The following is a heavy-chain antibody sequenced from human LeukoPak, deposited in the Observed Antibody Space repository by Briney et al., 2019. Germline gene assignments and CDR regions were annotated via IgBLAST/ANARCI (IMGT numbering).Heavy chain of an antibody. CDR1: GFTFSSYA. Sequence: GGSLRLSCAASGFTFSSYAMSWLRQAPGKGLEWVSAISGSGGSTYYADSVKGRFTISRDNSKNTLYLQMNSLRAEDTAVYCCVKVVFRVVVPAIFDYWGQGTLVTVSS. V-gene: IGHV3-23*01. CDR2: ISGSGGST. D-gene: IGHD2-2*01. J-gene: IGHJ4*02. CDR3: VKVVFRVVVPAIFDY.